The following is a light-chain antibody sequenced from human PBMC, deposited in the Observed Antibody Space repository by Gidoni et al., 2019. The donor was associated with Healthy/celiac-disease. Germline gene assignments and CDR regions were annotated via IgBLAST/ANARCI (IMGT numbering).Light chain of an antibody. Sequence: QSVLTQPPSASGTPGQSVTISCSRSSSNIGSNTVNWYQQLPGTAPKLRIYSNNQRPSGVPDRFSGSKSGTSASLAISGLQSEDEADYYCAAWDDSLNGLVFGGGTKLTVL. CDR2: SNN. CDR3: AAWDDSLNGLV. J-gene: IGLJ2*01. CDR1: SSNIGSNT. V-gene: IGLV1-44*01.